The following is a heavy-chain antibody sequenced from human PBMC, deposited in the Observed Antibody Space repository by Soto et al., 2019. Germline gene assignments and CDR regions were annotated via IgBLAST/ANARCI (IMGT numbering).Heavy chain of an antibody. V-gene: IGHV4-4*02. D-gene: IGHD3-16*02. Sequence: PSETLSLTCAVSSGSISSSNWWSWVRQPPGKGLEWIGEIYHSGSTNYNPSLKSRVTISVDKSKNQFSLKLSSVPAADTAVYYCARVVFHDYIWGRYRYPWFDPSGQATLVTVSS. CDR1: SGSISSSNW. CDR2: IYHSGST. J-gene: IGHJ5*02. CDR3: ARVVFHDYIWGRYRYPWFDP.